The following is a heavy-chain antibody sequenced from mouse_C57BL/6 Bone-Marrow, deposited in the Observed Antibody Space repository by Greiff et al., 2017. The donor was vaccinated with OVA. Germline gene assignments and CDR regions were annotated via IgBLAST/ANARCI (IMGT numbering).Heavy chain of an antibody. J-gene: IGHJ1*03. CDR3: VRDKRVYDGYYWYFDV. Sequence: EVQGVESGGGLVQPKGSLKLSCAASGFTFNTYAMHWVRQAPGKGLEWVARIRSKSSNYATYYADSVKDRFTISRDDSQSMLYLQMNNLKTEDTAMYYCVRDKRVYDGYYWYFDVWGTGTTVTVSS. CDR1: GFTFNTYA. D-gene: IGHD2-3*01. V-gene: IGHV10-3*01. CDR2: IRSKSSNYAT.